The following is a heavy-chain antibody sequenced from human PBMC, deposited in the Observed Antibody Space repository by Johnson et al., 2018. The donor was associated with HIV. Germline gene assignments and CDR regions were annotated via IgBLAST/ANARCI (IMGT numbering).Heavy chain of an antibody. CDR2: IYSGGNT. CDR1: GITVSSSY. CDR3: ANYAGLGAFDI. J-gene: IGHJ3*02. Sequence: VQLVESGGGLVQPGGSLRLSCAASGITVSSSYMSWVRQAPGTGLEWVSVIYSGGNTYYADSVRGRFTISRDNSKNTLHLQMNSLRAEDTAVYYCANYAGLGAFDIWGQGTMVTVSS. D-gene: IGHD1-7*01. V-gene: IGHV3-66*01.